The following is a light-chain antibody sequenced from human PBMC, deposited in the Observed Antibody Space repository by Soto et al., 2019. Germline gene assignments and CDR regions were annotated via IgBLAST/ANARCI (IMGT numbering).Light chain of an antibody. CDR1: QSVSYSY. V-gene: IGKV3-20*01. J-gene: IGKJ1*01. CDR3: QQYGISPPWR. CDR2: GAS. Sequence: EIVLTQSPGTLSLSPGERATLSCRASQSVSYSYLAWYQQKPGQAPRLLIDGASSRATSIPDRFRGSGSGTHFTLTISRLEPEDFAVYFCQQYGISPPWRCGRWTKVEIK.